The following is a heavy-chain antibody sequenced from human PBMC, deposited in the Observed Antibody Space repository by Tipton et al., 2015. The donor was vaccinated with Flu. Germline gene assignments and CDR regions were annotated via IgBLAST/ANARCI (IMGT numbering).Heavy chain of an antibody. CDR2: IYYSGST. J-gene: IGHJ4*02. D-gene: IGHD1-26*01. Sequence: TLSLTCTVSGGSISSYYWSWIRQPPGKGLEWIGYIYYSGSTNYNPSLKSRVTISVDTSKNQFSLKLSSVTAADTAVYYCARRAVGGATTYFDYWGQGTLVTVSS. V-gene: IGHV4-59*08. CDR1: GGSISSYY. CDR3: ARRAVGGATTYFDY.